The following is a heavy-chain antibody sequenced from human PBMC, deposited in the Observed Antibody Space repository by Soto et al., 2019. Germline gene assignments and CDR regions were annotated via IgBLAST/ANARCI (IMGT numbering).Heavy chain of an antibody. V-gene: IGHV3-23*01. CDR1: GFTFSSYP. Sequence: GGSLSLSCTASGFTFSSYPMSWVRQAPGKGLEWVSAISGSGGSTYYADSVKGRFTISRDNSKNTLYLQMNSLRAEDTAVYYCASSGADPLWFGELLYRYNWFDPWGQGTLVTVSS. CDR3: ASSGADPLWFGELLYRYNWFDP. CDR2: ISGSGGST. J-gene: IGHJ5*02. D-gene: IGHD3-10*01.